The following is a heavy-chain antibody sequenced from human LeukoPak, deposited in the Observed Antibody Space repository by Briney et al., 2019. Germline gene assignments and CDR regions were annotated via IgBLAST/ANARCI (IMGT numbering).Heavy chain of an antibody. D-gene: IGHD3-3*01. Sequence: GSLRLSRAPSGFTFSSYAMSCVRHAPGKGLEWIGEINHSGSTNYNPSLKSRVTISVDTSKSQFSLKLSSVTAADTAVYYCARGLWSGYPHFDYWGQGTLVTVSS. J-gene: IGHJ4*02. CDR3: ARGLWSGYPHFDY. CDR2: INHSGST. CDR1: GFTFSSYA. V-gene: IGHV4-34*01.